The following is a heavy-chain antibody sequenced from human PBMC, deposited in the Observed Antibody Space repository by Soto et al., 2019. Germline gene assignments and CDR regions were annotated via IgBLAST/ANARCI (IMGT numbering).Heavy chain of an antibody. J-gene: IGHJ5*02. CDR1: GFTFSSYG. CDR3: VKEAIPAAISWWFDP. V-gene: IGHV3-64D*06. Sequence: GGSLRLSCAASGFTFSSYGMHWVRQAPGKGLEWVSVISSNGGSTYYADSVKGRFTISRDNSKNTLYLQMSSLRAEDTAVYYCVKEAIPAAISWWFDPWGQGTLVTVLL. D-gene: IGHD2-2*01. CDR2: ISSNGGST.